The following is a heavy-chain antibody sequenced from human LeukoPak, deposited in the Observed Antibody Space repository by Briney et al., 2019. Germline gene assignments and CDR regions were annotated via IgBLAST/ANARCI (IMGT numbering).Heavy chain of an antibody. Sequence: GGSLRLSCAASGFTFSSYEMNWVRQAPGKGLEWVSAINAASNVIYYAESVKGRFTISRDNAKNSLFLQMNSLRHEDTAVYYCTRRAPSHDFDSWGQGTLVTVFS. V-gene: IGHV3-21*01. CDR1: GFTFSSYE. CDR2: INAASNVI. J-gene: IGHJ4*02. CDR3: TRRAPSHDFDS.